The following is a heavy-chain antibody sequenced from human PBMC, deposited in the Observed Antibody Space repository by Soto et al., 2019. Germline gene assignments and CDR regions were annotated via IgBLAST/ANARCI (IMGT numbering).Heavy chain of an antibody. J-gene: IGHJ4*02. CDR3: ARESEDLTSNFDY. CDR1: GFTFSSYA. Sequence: GGSLRLSCAASGFTFSSYAMSWVRQAPGKGLEWVSAISGSGGSTYYGDSMKGRFTISRDNAKNSLYLEMNSLRAEDTAVYYCARESEDLTSNFDYWGQGTLVTVSS. V-gene: IGHV3-23*01. CDR2: ISGSGGST.